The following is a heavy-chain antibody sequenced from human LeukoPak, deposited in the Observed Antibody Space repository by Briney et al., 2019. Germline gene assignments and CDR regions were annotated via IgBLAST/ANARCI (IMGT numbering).Heavy chain of an antibody. CDR2: ISYDGSNK. Sequence: GESLRLSCAASGFTFSSYSMNWVRQAPGKGLEWVAVISYDGSNKYYADSVKGRFTISRDNSENTLYLQMNSLRAEDTAVYYCRYYYGSGSYYFDYWGQGTLVTVSS. J-gene: IGHJ4*02. D-gene: IGHD3-10*01. V-gene: IGHV3-30*03. CDR3: RYYYGSGSYYFDY. CDR1: GFTFSSYS.